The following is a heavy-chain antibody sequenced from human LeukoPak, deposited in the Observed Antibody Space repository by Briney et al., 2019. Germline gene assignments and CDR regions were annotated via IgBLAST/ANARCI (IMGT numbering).Heavy chain of an antibody. V-gene: IGHV4-30-2*01. CDR3: ARQTHNYDREDL. J-gene: IGHJ2*01. CDR1: GGSIGSSGFS. CDR2: IAQDMNG. Sequence: PSGTLCLSCAVSGGSIGSSGFSWTWIRQRPGKGLEWIGDIAQDMNGNYNPSLKSRVTISLDRSKSQVYQKLRSVAAADTAVYYCARQTHNYDREDLWGRGTLATVSS. D-gene: IGHD3-22*01.